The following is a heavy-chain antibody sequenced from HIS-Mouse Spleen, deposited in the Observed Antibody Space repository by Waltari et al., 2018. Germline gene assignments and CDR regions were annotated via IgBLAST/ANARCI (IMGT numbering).Heavy chain of an antibody. CDR1: GYTFTGSD. V-gene: IGHV1-2*02. Sequence: QVQLVQSGAEVTKPGASVQVSCTASGYTFTGSDRHWVRQAPGQGLEWMGWINPNSGGTNYAQKFQGRVTMTRDTSISTAYMELSRLRSDDTAVYYCARDSGSSLDYWGQGTLVTVSS. D-gene: IGHD1-26*01. J-gene: IGHJ4*02. CDR3: ARDSGSSLDY. CDR2: INPNSGGT.